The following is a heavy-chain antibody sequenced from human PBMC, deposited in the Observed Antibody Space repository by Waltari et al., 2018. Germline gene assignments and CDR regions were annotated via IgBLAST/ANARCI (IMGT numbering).Heavy chain of an antibody. D-gene: IGHD3-3*01. CDR3: ARDQADFWSARGAFDY. J-gene: IGHJ4*02. Sequence: QVQLVQSGGGVVQPGKSLRLSCVGSRFTFGSYAFHWVRQGPGRGLEWVALTSFDGNDKFDADSVKGRFTISRDNSKNTVFLQMTSLRPDDTGVYFCARDQADFWSARGAFDYWGQGSLVTVSS. V-gene: IGHV3-30*04. CDR1: RFTFGSYA. CDR2: TSFDGNDK.